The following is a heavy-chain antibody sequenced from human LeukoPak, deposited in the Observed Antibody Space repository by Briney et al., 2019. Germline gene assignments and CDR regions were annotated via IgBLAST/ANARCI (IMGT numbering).Heavy chain of an antibody. J-gene: IGHJ3*02. CDR3: ARGTRPFDI. CDR1: GFTLRGFF. V-gene: IGHV3-64*01. Sequence: GGGPRHSCAAPGFTLRGFFIYWVRHGPGEGLEYVSGISGNGGTTYYAKSVKGRFSISRDNSKNTLYLQMGRLRIDDMAVYYCARGTRPFDIWGQGTMVTVSS. CDR2: ISGNGGTT.